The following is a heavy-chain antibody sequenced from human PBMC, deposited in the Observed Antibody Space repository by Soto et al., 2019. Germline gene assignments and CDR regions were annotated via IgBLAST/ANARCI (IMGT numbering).Heavy chain of an antibody. CDR3: ARAQWELDYYYGMDV. V-gene: IGHV4-38-2*01. CDR2: IYHSGRT. Sequence: SETLSLTCAVSGYSISSGYYWGWIRQPPGKGLEWIGSIYHSGRTYYNPSLKSRVTISVDTSKNQFSLKLSSVTAADTAVYYCARAQWELDYYYGMDVWGQGTTVTVSS. J-gene: IGHJ6*02. D-gene: IGHD1-26*01. CDR1: GYSISSGYY.